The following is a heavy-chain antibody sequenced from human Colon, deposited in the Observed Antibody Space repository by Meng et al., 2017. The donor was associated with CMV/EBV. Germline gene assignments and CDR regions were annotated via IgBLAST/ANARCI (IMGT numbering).Heavy chain of an antibody. J-gene: IGHJ4*02. D-gene: IGHD1-26*01. CDR2: ISYDGTKT. Sequence: SGITLSNYKRHWVRQAPGKGLEWVAVISYDGTKTYHGDSVKGRFTISRDNSMNSLYLQMDNLRPADTGVYYCVRAGYGGFIKDAFDLWGQGALVTVSS. V-gene: IGHV3-33*05. CDR1: GITLSNYK. CDR3: VRAGYGGFIKDAFDL.